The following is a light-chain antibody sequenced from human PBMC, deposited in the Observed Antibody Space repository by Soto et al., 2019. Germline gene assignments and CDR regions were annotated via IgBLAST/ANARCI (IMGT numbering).Light chain of an antibody. CDR2: DSS. J-gene: IGKJ5*01. CDR1: QNIDSY. V-gene: IGKV1-39*01. Sequence: DIQMTQSPSSLSASVGDRVTITCRASQNIDSYLNWYQQKPGEAPTLLVYDSSTLQSGVPSRFSGSGSGTEFTLTISSLQSEDFAVYYCQQYNNWPPITFGQGTRLEIK. CDR3: QQYNNWPPIT.